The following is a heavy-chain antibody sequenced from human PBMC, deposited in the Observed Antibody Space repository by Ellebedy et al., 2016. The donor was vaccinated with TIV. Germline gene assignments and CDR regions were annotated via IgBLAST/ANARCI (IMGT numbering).Heavy chain of an antibody. CDR2: IWYDGRDT. CDR1: GFTFSNHG. D-gene: IGHD3-10*01. J-gene: IGHJ3*02. CDR3: AKYQGTKDAFDI. Sequence: GGSLRLXCAASGFTFSNHGMHWVRQAPGKGLEWVGFIWYDGRDTGYVDSVKGRFTISRDNSKNTVYLQMNSLRVEDTAVYYCAKYQGTKDAFDIWGQGSMATVSS. V-gene: IGHV3-30*02.